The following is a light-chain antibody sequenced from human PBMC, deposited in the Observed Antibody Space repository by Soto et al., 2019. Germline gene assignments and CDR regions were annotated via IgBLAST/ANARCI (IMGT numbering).Light chain of an antibody. CDR3: AAWDDSLRGYV. Sequence: HSVLTQPPSASGTPGQRVTISCSGSSSNIGSNHVYWYQQLQGTAPKLVIYSSNQRPSGVPDRLSGSTSGTSASLAISGLRSEDEADYYCAAWDDSLRGYVFGTGTKVTVL. CDR1: SSNIGSNH. CDR2: SSN. V-gene: IGLV1-47*02. J-gene: IGLJ1*01.